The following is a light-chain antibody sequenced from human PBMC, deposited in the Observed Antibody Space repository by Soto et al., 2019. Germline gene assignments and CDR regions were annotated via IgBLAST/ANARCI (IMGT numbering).Light chain of an antibody. V-gene: IGLV1-51*01. J-gene: IGLJ1*01. CDR3: GTRDDSRTGFV. Sequence: QSALTQPPSVSAAPGQSVTISCSGSTSNVAINSVSWYQQVPGTSPKLLIYDNGKRPSGIPDRFSGSKSGTSATLDITGLQTGDEAAYYCGTRDDSRTGFVFGTGTKLTVL. CDR2: DNG. CDR1: TSNVAINS.